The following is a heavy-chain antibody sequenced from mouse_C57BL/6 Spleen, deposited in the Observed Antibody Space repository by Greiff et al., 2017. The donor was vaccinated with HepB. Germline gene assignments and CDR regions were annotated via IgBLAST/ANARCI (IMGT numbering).Heavy chain of an antibody. D-gene: IGHD2-2*01. V-gene: IGHV5-6*01. J-gene: IGHJ4*01. CDR2: ISSGGSYT. Sequence: EVQLVESGGDLVKPGGSLKLSCAASGFTFSSYGMSWVRQTPDKRLEWVATISSGGSYTYYPDSVKGRFTISRDNAKNTLYLQRSSLKSEDTAMYYCARHRRGYDSYYAMDYWGQGTSVTVSS. CDR3: ARHRRGYDSYYAMDY. CDR1: GFTFSSYG.